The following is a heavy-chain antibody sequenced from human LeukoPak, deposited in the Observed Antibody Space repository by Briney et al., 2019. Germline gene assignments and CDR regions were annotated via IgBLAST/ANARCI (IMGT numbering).Heavy chain of an antibody. J-gene: IGHJ4*02. V-gene: IGHV1-2*06. CDR1: GYTFTGYY. CDR2: INPNSGGT. D-gene: IGHD3-10*01. CDR3: ARSAYYYGSGSGRWVDY. Sequence: ASVKVSCKASGYTFTGYYMHWVRQAPGQGLEWMGRINPNSGGTNYAQKFQGRVTMTRDTSISTAYMELSRLSSYDTAVYYCARSAYYYGSGSGRWVDYWGQGTLVTVSS.